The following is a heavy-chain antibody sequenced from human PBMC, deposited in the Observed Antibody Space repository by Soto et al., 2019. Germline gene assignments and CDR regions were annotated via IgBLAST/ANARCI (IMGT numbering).Heavy chain of an antibody. J-gene: IGHJ3*02. CDR1: GGTFISYA. D-gene: IGHD3-22*01. CDR2: IIPIFGTA. V-gene: IGHV1-69*13. CDR3: ARQRYYDPDAFDI. Sequence: SVKVSCKASGGTFISYAISWVRQAPGQGLEWMGGIIPIFGTANYAQKFQGRVTITADESTSTAYMELSSLRSEDTAVYYCARQRYYDPDAFDIWGQGTMVTVSS.